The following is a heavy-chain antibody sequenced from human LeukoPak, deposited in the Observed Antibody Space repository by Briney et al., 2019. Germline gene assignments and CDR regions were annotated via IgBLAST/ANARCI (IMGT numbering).Heavy chain of an antibody. CDR1: GYTFTDYY. Sequence: ASVKVSCKASGYTFTDYYMHWVRQAPGQGLEWMGWISAYNGNTNYAQKLQGRVTMTTDTSTSTAYMELRSLRSDDTAVCYCARDPARYYDSSGYYYVRWYFDLWGRGTLVTVSS. J-gene: IGHJ2*01. V-gene: IGHV1-18*04. CDR3: ARDPARYYDSSGYYYVRWYFDL. D-gene: IGHD3-22*01. CDR2: ISAYNGNT.